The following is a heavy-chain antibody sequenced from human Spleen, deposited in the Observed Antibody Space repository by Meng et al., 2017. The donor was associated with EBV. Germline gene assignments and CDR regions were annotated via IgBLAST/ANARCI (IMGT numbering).Heavy chain of an antibody. CDR1: GFIFNNYG. D-gene: IGHD6-25*01. J-gene: IGHJ4*02. V-gene: IGHV3-30*18. Sequence: VQLLESGGGVVQPGRSLRPSCAAFGFIFNNYGIHWVRQAPGKGLEWVAVISHDGSRKYYADSVKGRFTISRDNSKDTLYLQMNNLRSEDTAVYFCAKLVAAASTGDYWGQGTLVTVSS. CDR2: ISHDGSRK. CDR3: AKLVAAASTGDY.